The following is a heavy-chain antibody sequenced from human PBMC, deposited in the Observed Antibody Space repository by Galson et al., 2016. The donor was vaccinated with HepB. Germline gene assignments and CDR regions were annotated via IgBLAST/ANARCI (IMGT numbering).Heavy chain of an antibody. J-gene: IGHJ4*02. Sequence: SLRLSCAASGFTVINNYMTWFRQAPGKGLEWVSLVYSGGSTYYADSVKGRFTISRDNSKNTLYLQMNSLRAEATAVYYCASTYPGGYWGQGTLVTVSS. CDR2: VYSGGST. CDR3: ASTYPGGY. CDR1: GFTVINNY. V-gene: IGHV3-66*01.